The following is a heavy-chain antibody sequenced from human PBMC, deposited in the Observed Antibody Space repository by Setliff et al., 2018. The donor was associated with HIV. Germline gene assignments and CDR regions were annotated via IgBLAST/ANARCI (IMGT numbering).Heavy chain of an antibody. J-gene: IGHJ4*02. CDR2: IYTTGT. D-gene: IGHD3-3*01. V-gene: IGHV4-61*02. Sequence: LSLTCTVSGGSISSGSDYWSWIRQPAGKGLEWIGRIYTTGTNYNPSLKSRVTMSVDTSKSQFSLKLTSVTAADTAGYYCASEKKAWSVSDSFYEYWGQGVPVTVSS. CDR1: GGSISSGSDY. CDR3: ASEKKAWSVSDSFYEY.